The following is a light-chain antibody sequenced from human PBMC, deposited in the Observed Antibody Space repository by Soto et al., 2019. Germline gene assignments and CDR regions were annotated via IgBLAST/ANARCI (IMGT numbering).Light chain of an antibody. CDR3: SSYTSSSPVV. CDR1: SSDVGGYNS. Sequence: QSALTQSASVSGSPGQSLTISCTGTSSDVGGYNSVSWYQQHPGKAPKLMIYDVSNRPSGVSNRFSGSKSGSTASLTISGLRAEDEATYYCSSYTSSSPVVFGGGTKVTVL. V-gene: IGLV2-14*03. J-gene: IGLJ2*01. CDR2: DVS.